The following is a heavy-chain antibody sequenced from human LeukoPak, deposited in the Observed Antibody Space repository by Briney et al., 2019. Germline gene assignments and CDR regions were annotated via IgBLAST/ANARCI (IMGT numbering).Heavy chain of an antibody. CDR2: INPSSGGT. Sequence: ASVKVSCKASGNTFPGNYLHWVRQAPGQGPEWMGWINPSSGGTNPAQKFQGRVAMTRDASISTVYIQLKRLTSDDTAVYYCAGGSSYYFFDYWGQGVLVTVSS. CDR1: GNTFPGNY. V-gene: IGHV1-2*02. J-gene: IGHJ4*02. CDR3: AGGSSYYFFDY. D-gene: IGHD6-13*01.